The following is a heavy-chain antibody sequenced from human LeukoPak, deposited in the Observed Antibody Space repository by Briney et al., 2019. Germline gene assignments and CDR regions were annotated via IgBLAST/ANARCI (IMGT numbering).Heavy chain of an antibody. V-gene: IGHV1-2*02. CDR1: GYTFTSYG. Sequence: ASVKVSCKASGYTFTSYGISWVRQAPGQGLEWMGWINPNSGGTNYAQKFQGRVTVTRDTSISTAYMEVSRLRSDDTAVYFCTRGYCTSTTCYTFDYWGQGTLVTVSS. D-gene: IGHD2-2*02. J-gene: IGHJ4*02. CDR3: TRGYCTSTTCYTFDY. CDR2: INPNSGGT.